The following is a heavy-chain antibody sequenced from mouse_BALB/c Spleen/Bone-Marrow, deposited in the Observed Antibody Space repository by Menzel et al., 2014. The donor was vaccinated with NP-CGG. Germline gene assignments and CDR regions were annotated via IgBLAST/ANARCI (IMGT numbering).Heavy chain of an antibody. CDR2: IYPYNGVS. J-gene: IGHJ1*01. Sequence: EVQLQQSGPELVRPGASVKISCKASGYSFTGYYMHWVKQSHGNSLDWIGYIYPYNGVSSYNQKFKGKATLTVDKSSSAAYMELRSLTSDDSAVYYCESRGEYFDVWGAGTTVTVSS. CDR3: ESRGEYFDV. CDR1: GYSFTGYY. V-gene: IGHV1-31*01.